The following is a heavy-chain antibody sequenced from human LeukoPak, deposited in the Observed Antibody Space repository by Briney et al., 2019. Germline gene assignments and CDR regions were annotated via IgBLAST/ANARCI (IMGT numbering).Heavy chain of an antibody. D-gene: IGHD2-8*01. J-gene: IGHJ5*02. V-gene: IGHV3-48*03. CDR2: ISDSGSTI. CDR3: ARDSQPYCSNGICYTKYNWFDP. Sequence: GGSLRLSCAASGFTFSTYEMNWVRQAPGKGLEWVSYISDSGSTIYYADSVKGRFTSSRDNAKNSLFLQMNSLGAEDTAVYYCARDSQPYCSNGICYTKYNWFDPWGQGAQVTVSS. CDR1: GFTFSTYE.